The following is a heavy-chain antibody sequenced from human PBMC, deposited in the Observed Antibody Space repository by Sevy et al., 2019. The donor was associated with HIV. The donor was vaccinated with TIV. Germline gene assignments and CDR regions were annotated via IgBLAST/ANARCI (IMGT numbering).Heavy chain of an antibody. D-gene: IGHD2-2*01. CDR3: TTDLEYQLERYYFNY. CDR2: IKSKTNGGTT. V-gene: IGHV3-15*01. J-gene: IGHJ4*02. Sequence: GGSLRLSCAASEFIFTNAWMSWVRQAPGKGLEWVGRIKSKTNGGTTEYAAPVENSFTISRDDSKKTLYQQMNSLKTDDTAVYYCTTDLEYQLERYYFNYWGQGTLVTVSS. CDR1: EFIFTNAW.